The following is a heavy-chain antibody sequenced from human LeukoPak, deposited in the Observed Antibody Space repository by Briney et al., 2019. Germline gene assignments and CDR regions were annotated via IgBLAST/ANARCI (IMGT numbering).Heavy chain of an antibody. V-gene: IGHV3-30-3*01. D-gene: IGHD3-10*01. CDR2: ISYDGSNK. CDR3: ARDRITMVRGVPYYFDY. J-gene: IGHJ4*02. Sequence: GGSLRLSCAASGFTLSSYWMHWVRQVPGKGLEWVAVISYDGSNKYYADSVKGRFTISRDNSKNTLYLQMNSLRAEDTAVYYCARDRITMVRGVPYYFDYWGQGTLVTVSS. CDR1: GFTLSSYW.